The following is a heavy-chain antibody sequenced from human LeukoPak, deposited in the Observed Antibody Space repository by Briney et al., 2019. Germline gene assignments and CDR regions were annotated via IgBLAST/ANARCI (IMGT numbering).Heavy chain of an antibody. J-gene: IGHJ3*02. CDR3: ARGLGSGRHAFDI. CDR1: GFTFSSYS. CDR2: ISSSSSTI. Sequence: GGSLRLSCGASGFTFSSYSMNWVRQAPGKGLEWVSYISSSSSTIYYADSVKGRFTISRDNAKNSLYLQMNSLRAEDTAVYYCARGLGSGRHAFDIWGQGTMVTVSS. V-gene: IGHV3-48*01. D-gene: IGHD3-10*01.